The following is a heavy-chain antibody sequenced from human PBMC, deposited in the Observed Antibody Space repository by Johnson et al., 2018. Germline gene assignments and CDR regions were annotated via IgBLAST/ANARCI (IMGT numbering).Heavy chain of an antibody. D-gene: IGHD3-16*01. CDR3: AKEWGGMDV. Sequence: VQLVESGGGLVQPGGSXRLSCAASGFTFSDHYMDWVRQAPGKGLEWLSYISSSGTTINYADSVKGRFTISRDNAKNSLYLQMNSLSAEDTAVYYCAKEWGGMDVWGQGTTVTVSS. CDR1: GFTFSDHY. J-gene: IGHJ6*02. V-gene: IGHV3-11*01. CDR2: ISSSGTTI.